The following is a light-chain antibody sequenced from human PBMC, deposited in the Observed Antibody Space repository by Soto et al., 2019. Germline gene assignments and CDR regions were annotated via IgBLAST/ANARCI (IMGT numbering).Light chain of an antibody. Sequence: QSVLTQPASVSGSPGQSFTISCTGTNSDVGGHNYVSWYQQRPGKVPKLLIYEVTDRPSGASNRFSGSKSGNTASLTISGLQAEDEDDYFCSSYTSNNILYVFGTGTKV. CDR3: SSYTSNNILYV. CDR2: EVT. J-gene: IGLJ1*01. CDR1: NSDVGGHNY. V-gene: IGLV2-14*01.